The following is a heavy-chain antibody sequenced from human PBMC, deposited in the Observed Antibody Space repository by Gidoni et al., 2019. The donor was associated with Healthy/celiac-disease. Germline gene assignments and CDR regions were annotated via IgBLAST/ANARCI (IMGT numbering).Heavy chain of an antibody. J-gene: IGHJ4*02. Sequence: QVQLVESGGGVVQPGRSLRLSFAASGFPFSSYAMHWVRQAPGKGLEWVAVISYDGSNKYYADSVKGRFTISRDNSKNTLYLQMNSLRAEDTAVYYCARDLEYSGSYYPHRIDYWGQGTLVTVSS. D-gene: IGHD1-26*01. V-gene: IGHV3-30-3*01. CDR2: ISYDGSNK. CDR1: GFPFSSYA. CDR3: ARDLEYSGSYYPHRIDY.